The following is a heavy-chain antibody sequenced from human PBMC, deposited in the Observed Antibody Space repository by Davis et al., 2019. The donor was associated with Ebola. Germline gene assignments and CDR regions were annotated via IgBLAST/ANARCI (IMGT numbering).Heavy chain of an antibody. D-gene: IGHD3-10*01. J-gene: IGHJ3*02. Sequence: PGGSLRLSCAASGFTFRSYAMSWVRQAPGKGLEWVSYISSSSSTICYADAVKGRFTISRDNAKNSLYLQMNSLRDEDTAVYYCARRMVRGIRAFDIWGQGAMVTVSS. V-gene: IGHV3-48*02. CDR1: GFTFRSYA. CDR2: ISSSSSTI. CDR3: ARRMVRGIRAFDI.